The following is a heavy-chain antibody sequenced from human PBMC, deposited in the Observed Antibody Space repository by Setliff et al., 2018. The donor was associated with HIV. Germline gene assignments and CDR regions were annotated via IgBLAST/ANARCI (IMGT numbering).Heavy chain of an antibody. CDR3: ARGHYSSSSG. CDR1: GFSVSTYW. D-gene: IGHD6-6*01. Sequence: GGSLRLSCAASGFSVSTYWMNWVRQVPGKGLEWVANIEKDGSEKYYVDSVKGRFTITRDNAKDSLYLQMNSLRAEDTAVYYCARGHYSSSSGWGQGALVTVSS. J-gene: IGHJ4*02. V-gene: IGHV3-7*03. CDR2: IEKDGSEK.